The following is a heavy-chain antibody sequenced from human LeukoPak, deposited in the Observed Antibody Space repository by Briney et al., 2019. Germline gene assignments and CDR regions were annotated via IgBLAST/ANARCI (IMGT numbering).Heavy chain of an antibody. V-gene: IGHV1-18*01. CDR3: ARLPYPAATFDY. CDR1: GYTFTSHG. J-gene: IGHJ4*02. Sequence: ASVKVSCKASGYTFTSHGISRVRQAPGQGLEWMGWISAYNGNTNYAQKPQSRVTMTTDTSTSTAYMELRSLRSDDTAVYYCARLPYPAATFDYWGQGTLVTVSS. D-gene: IGHD2-2*01. CDR2: ISAYNGNT.